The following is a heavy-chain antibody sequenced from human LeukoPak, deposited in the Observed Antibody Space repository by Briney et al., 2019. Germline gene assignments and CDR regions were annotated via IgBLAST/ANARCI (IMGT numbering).Heavy chain of an antibody. Sequence: ASVKVSCKVSGYTLTELSMHWVRQAPGKGLEWMGGFDPEDGETIYVQKFQGRVTMTEDTSTDTAYMELSSLRSEDTAVYYCATDRPLYSGSYYYFDYWGQGTLVTVSS. CDR2: FDPEDGET. D-gene: IGHD1-26*01. CDR1: GYTLTELS. J-gene: IGHJ4*02. V-gene: IGHV1-24*01. CDR3: ATDRPLYSGSYYYFDY.